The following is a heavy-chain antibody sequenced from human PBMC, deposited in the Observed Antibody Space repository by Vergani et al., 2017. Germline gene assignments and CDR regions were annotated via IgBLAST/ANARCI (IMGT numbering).Heavy chain of an antibody. CDR2: IDHTGRP. Sequence: QVQLQQWGGGLLKPSETLSLTCVVNGESFTSYHWTWIRQSPGEGLEWVGDIDHTGRPDYNPSLKSRLTMSVDKSRNQFSLTLKSVTATDTAIYFCARVNTETNGHLYYYYYRDVWGQGTAVTVS. CDR3: ARVNTETNGHLYYYYYRDV. J-gene: IGHJ6*03. D-gene: IGHD4-11*01. V-gene: IGHV4-34*01. CDR1: GESFTSYH.